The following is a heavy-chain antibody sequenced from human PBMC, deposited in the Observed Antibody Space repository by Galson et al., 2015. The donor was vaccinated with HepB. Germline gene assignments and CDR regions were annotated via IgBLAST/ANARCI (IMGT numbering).Heavy chain of an antibody. V-gene: IGHV3-13*05. D-gene: IGHD5-24*01. CDR2: IGTAGDP. Sequence: SLRLSCAASGFTFSSYDMHWVRQAPGKGLEWVSAIGTAGDPYYPGSVKGRFTISRENAKNSLYRQMNSLRAGDTAVYYCARVIVVMATIGQDPHWYFDLWGRGIRVTGSS. CDR1: GFTFSSYD. CDR3: ARVIVVMATIGQDPHWYFDL. J-gene: IGHJ2*01.